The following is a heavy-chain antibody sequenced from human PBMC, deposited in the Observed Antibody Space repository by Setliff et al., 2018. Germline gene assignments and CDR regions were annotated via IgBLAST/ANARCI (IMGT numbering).Heavy chain of an antibody. CDR3: ARSPGWIPWFDS. D-gene: IGHD5-18*01. V-gene: IGHV3-21*01. Sequence: GGSLRLSCAASGFTFSAYAMNWVRQAPGKGLEWVASFSSRNDYIYHADSVKGRFTISRDNAKTSLYLQMDSLRVEYTAVYFCARSPGWIPWFDSWGQGTLVTVSS. CDR1: GFTFSAYA. CDR2: FSSRNDYI. J-gene: IGHJ5*01.